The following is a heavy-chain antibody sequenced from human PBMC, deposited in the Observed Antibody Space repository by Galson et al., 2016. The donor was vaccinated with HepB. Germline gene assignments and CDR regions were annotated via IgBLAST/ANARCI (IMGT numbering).Heavy chain of an antibody. CDR1: GGSISSYY. Sequence: ETLSLTCTVSGGSISSYYWSWIRQPPGKGLEWIGFIYYIGSTNYNSTLKSRVTISVDTSKNQFSLELTSVTAADTAVYYCGRGASYLDSWGQGTLVTVSS. CDR2: IYYIGST. J-gene: IGHJ4*02. CDR3: GRGASYLDS. V-gene: IGHV4-59*01.